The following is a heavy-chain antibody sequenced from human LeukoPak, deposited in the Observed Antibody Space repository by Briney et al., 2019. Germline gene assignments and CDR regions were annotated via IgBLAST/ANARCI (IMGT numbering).Heavy chain of an antibody. V-gene: IGHV1-18*01. CDR1: GYTFTSYG. D-gene: IGHD2-2*01. CDR2: ISAYNGNT. Sequence: ASVKVSCKASGYTFTSYGISWVRQAPGQGLEWMGWISAYNGNTNYAQKLQGRVTTTTDTSTSTAYMELRSLRSDDTAVYYCARDYCSSTSCRFDYWGQGTLVTVSS. CDR3: ARDYCSSTSCRFDY. J-gene: IGHJ4*02.